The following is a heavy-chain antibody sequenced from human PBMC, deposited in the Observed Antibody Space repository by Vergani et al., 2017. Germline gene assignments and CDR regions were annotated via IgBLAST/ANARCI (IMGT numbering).Heavy chain of an antibody. D-gene: IGHD5/OR15-5a*01. CDR1: GFTFSNYG. CDR2: ISHDGNKK. V-gene: IGHV3-30*18. Sequence: QVQLVESGGSVVQPGRSLRLSCAASGFTFSNYGLHWVRQAPGQGLEWVAVISHDGNKKYYVDSVKGRFTISRDNSKNTLYLYMNSLRADDTAVYYCAKDPCLKEDYYYYYMDVWGKGTTVTVSS. CDR3: AKDPCLKEDYYYYYMDV. J-gene: IGHJ6*03.